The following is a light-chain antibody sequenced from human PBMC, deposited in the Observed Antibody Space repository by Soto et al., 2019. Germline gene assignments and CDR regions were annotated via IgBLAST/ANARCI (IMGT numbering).Light chain of an antibody. CDR1: QDIHRY. J-gene: IGKJ5*01. V-gene: IGKV1-9*01. CDR2: AAS. CDR3: LQDYIYPYT. Sequence: DIQLTQSPSFLSASIGDRVTITCRASQDIHRYLAWYHQKPGKAPKLLIYAASTLQSGVPSRFSGRGSGTEFTLTISSLQPEDFAIYYCLQDYIYPYTFGQGTRLEIK.